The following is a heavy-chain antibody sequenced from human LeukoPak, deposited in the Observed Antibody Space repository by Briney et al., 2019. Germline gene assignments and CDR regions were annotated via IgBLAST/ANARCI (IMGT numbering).Heavy chain of an antibody. J-gene: IGHJ6*02. CDR2: IYYSGST. D-gene: IGHD1-26*01. V-gene: IGHV4-59*01. CDR1: GVTISSYY. Sequence: SETLSLTCSVSGVTISSYYWSWIRQPPGKGLEWIGYIYYSGSTNYNPSLKSRVTISVDTSKNQFSLKLSSVTAADTAVYYCARGRELADVWGQGTTVTVSS. CDR3: ARGRELADV.